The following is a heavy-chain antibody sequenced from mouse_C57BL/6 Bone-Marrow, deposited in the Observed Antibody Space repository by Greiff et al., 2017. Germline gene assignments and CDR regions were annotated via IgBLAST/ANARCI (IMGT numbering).Heavy chain of an antibody. D-gene: IGHD1-1*01. V-gene: IGHV1-66*01. CDR2: IYPGSGNT. J-gene: IGHJ4*01. CDR3: ARRRRSGGYAMDY. CDR1: GYSFTSYY. Sequence: QVQLQQSGPELVKPGASVQISCKASGYSFTSYYIHWVKQRPGQGLEWIGWIYPGSGNTKYNEKFKGKATLTADTSSSPAYMQLSSLTSEDSAVYYCARRRRSGGYAMDYWGQGASVTVSS.